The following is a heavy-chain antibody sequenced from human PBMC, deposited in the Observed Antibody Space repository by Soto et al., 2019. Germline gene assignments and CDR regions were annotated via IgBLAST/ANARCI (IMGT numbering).Heavy chain of an antibody. V-gene: IGHV3-30*18. D-gene: IGHD2-2*01. Sequence: GGSLRLSCAASGFTFSSYGMHWVRQAPGKGLEWVAVISYDGSNKYYADSAKGRFTISRDNSKNTLYLQMNSLRAEDTAVYYCAKTREYQLLNFDYWGQGTLVTVSS. CDR1: GFTFSSYG. CDR2: ISYDGSNK. CDR3: AKTREYQLLNFDY. J-gene: IGHJ4*02.